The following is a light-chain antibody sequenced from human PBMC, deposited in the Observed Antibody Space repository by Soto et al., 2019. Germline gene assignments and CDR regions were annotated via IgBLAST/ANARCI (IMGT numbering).Light chain of an antibody. CDR1: NIGSKS. CDR3: QVWDSSSDHVV. J-gene: IGLJ2*01. CDR2: YDS. Sequence: SYELTQPPSVSVAPGKTARITCGGNNIGSKSVHWYQQKPGQAPVLVIYYDSDRPSGIPERFSGSNSGNTATLTISRVDAGDEADYSCQVWDSSSDHVVFGGGTKPTVL. V-gene: IGLV3-21*04.